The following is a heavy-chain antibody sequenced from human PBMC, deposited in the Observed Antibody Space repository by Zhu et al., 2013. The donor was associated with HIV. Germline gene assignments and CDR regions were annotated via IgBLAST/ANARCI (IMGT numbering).Heavy chain of an antibody. V-gene: IGHV1-24*01. Sequence: QVQLVQSGLRLRTWGLSEGLLQGFRIHLTELSIHWVRQAPGKGLEWMGGFVPEDDYPNYPQKFQGRVTMTEDISTDTAYMELSGLRSEDTALYYCATLYGDYGAYYYDYWGQGTLVTVSS. CDR3: ATLYGDYGAYYYDY. D-gene: IGHD4-17*01. J-gene: IGHJ4*02. CDR1: IHLTELS. CDR2: FVPEDDYP.